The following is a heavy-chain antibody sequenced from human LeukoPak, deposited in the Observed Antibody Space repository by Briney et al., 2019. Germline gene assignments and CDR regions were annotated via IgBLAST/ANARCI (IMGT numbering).Heavy chain of an antibody. J-gene: IGHJ4*02. CDR1: GFTFSSYA. CDR3: ARVYGDYEQAIDY. Sequence: PGGSLRLSCAASGFTFSSYAMSWVRQAPGKGLEWVSAISGSGGSTHYADSVKGRFTISRDNSKNTPYLQMNSLRAEDTAVYYCARVYGDYEQAIDYWGQGTLVTVSS. CDR2: ISGSGGST. D-gene: IGHD4-17*01. V-gene: IGHV3-23*01.